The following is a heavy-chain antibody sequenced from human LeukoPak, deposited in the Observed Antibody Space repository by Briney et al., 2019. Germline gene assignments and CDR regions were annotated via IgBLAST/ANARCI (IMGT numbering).Heavy chain of an antibody. V-gene: IGHV1-24*01. CDR1: GHSLTEVA. CDR2: FDLENGKA. J-gene: IGHJ4*02. D-gene: IGHD5-24*01. Sequence: ASVRVSCRVSGHSLTEVAVHWVRQAPGKGLEWVGGFDLENGKAVYAQKFHKRVTMIEDTSTDTAHMGLSGLTYDDTAVYYCATFRAGKGQFFDYWGQGTLVTVSS. CDR3: ATFRAGKGQFFDY.